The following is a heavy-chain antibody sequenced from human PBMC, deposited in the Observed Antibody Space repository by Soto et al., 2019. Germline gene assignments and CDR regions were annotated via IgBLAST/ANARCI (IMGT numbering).Heavy chain of an antibody. J-gene: IGHJ4*02. CDR2: VSPDSGNS. Sequence: QVQVVQSRAEVKKPGASVKVSCKPSGYTFTDYDINWVRQAPGQGLEWMGWVSPDSGNSGYAKQFQGRVTMTRDTSICTVYMELNSLTSEDTAVYYCEVTTGYWGQGTMVTVSS. CDR3: EVTTGY. CDR1: GYTFTDYD. V-gene: IGHV1-8*01. D-gene: IGHD2-2*03.